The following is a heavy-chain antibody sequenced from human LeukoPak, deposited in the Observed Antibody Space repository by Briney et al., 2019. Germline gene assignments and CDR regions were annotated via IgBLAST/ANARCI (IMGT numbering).Heavy chain of an antibody. J-gene: IGHJ4*02. CDR1: GYSISSGYY. CDR2: IYHSGST. Sequence: PSETLSLTCTVSGYSISSGYYWGWIRQPPGKGLEWIGSIYHSGSTYYNPSLKSRATISVDTSKNQFSLKLSSVTAADTAVYYCARDRPQGSYFASRYDYWGQGTLVTVSS. CDR3: ARDRPQGSYFASRYDY. V-gene: IGHV4-38-2*02. D-gene: IGHD3-10*01.